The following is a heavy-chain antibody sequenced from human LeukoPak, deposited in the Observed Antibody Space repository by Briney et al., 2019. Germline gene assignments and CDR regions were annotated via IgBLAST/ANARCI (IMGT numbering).Heavy chain of an antibody. J-gene: IGHJ4*02. CDR2: IYYSGST. V-gene: IGHV4-59*08. CDR3: ARQKGYDSSGYYFPIDY. D-gene: IGHD3-22*01. CDR1: GGSISSYY. Sequence: SETLSLTCTVSGGSISSYYWSWIRQPPGKGLEWIGYIYYSGSTNYNPSLKSRVTISVDTSKNQFSLKLSSVTAADTAVYYCARQKGYDSSGYYFPIDYWGQGTLVTVSS.